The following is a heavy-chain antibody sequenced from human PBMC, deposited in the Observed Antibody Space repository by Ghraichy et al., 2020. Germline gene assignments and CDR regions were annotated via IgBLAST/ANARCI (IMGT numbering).Heavy chain of an antibody. V-gene: IGHV4-34*01. J-gene: IGHJ4*02. Sequence: SETLSLTCAVYGGSFSGYYWSWIRQPPGKGLEWIGEINHSGSTNYNPSLKSRVTISVDTSKNQFSLKLSSVTAADTAVYYCARARPLVGATTPYDYWGQGTLVTVSS. D-gene: IGHD1-26*01. CDR3: ARARPLVGATTPYDY. CDR1: GGSFSGYY. CDR2: INHSGST.